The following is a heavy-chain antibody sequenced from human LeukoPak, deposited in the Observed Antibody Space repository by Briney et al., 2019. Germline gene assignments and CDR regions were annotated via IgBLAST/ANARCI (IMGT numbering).Heavy chain of an antibody. CDR1: GFTFDDYG. Sequence: GVSLRLSCAASGFTFDDYGMTWVRQAPGKGLEWVSGINWNGDSTGYADSTKGRFTISRDNAKNSLYLQMNSLRAEDTALYYCAGGISWVDYWGQGILVTVSS. J-gene: IGHJ4*02. D-gene: IGHD2-15*01. CDR2: INWNGDST. V-gene: IGHV3-20*04. CDR3: AGGISWVDY.